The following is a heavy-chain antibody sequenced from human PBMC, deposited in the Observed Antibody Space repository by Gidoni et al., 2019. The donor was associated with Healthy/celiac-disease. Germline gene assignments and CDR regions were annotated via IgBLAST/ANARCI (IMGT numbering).Heavy chain of an antibody. D-gene: IGHD3-10*01. Sequence: QVQLVQSGAEVKKPGASVKVSCKASGYTFTSYDINWVRQATGQGLEWMGWMNPNSGNTGYAQKFQGRVTMTRNTSISTAYMELSSLRSEDTAVYYCARSRIFITMVRGVITRYYYYGMDVWGQGTTVTVSS. CDR1: GYTFTSYD. CDR3: ARSRIFITMVRGVITRYYYYGMDV. CDR2: MNPNSGNT. J-gene: IGHJ6*02. V-gene: IGHV1-8*01.